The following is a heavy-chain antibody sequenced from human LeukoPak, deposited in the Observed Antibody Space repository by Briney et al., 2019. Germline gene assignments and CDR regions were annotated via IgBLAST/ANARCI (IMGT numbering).Heavy chain of an antibody. V-gene: IGHV1-2*02. Sequence: VASVKVSCKASGYTFTGYYMHWVRQAPGQGLEWMGWINPNSGGTNYAQKFQGRVTMTRDTSISTAYMELRSLRSDDTAVYYCARVRDYGGIGEDYWGQGTLVTVSS. J-gene: IGHJ4*02. CDR2: INPNSGGT. CDR1: GYTFTGYY. D-gene: IGHD3-16*01. CDR3: ARVRDYGGIGEDY.